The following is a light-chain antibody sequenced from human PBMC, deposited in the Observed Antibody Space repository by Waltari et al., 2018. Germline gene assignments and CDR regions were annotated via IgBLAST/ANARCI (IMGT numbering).Light chain of an antibody. CDR2: GAS. CDR3: QHYVRLPVT. J-gene: IGKJ1*01. CDR1: QSVSRT. V-gene: IGKV3-20*01. Sequence: EIVLTQSPGTLSLSPGERATLSCRASQSVSRTLAWYQQKPGQAPRLLIYGASTRAPGIPDSVSGSGSGTDFSLTISRLEPEDFAVYYCQHYVRLPVTFGQGTKVEIK.